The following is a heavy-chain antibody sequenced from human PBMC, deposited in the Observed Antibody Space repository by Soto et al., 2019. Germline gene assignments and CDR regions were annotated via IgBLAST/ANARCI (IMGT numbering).Heavy chain of an antibody. J-gene: IGHJ5*02. Sequence: SVKVSCKASGGTFSSYAISWVRQAPGQGLEWMGGIIPIFGTANYAQKFQGRVTITADKSTSTAYMELSSLRSEDTAVYYCAGPYRGRYSPYNGFDPGGEGTLVTVS. CDR1: GGTFSSYA. V-gene: IGHV1-69*06. CDR3: AGPYRGRYSPYNGFDP. CDR2: IIPIFGTA. D-gene: IGHD1-26*01.